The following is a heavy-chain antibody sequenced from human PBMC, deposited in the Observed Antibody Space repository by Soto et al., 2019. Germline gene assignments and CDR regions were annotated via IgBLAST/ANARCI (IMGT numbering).Heavy chain of an antibody. CDR3: GRSRRYGYTAKYYFDD. D-gene: IGHD5-18*01. V-gene: IGHV1-69*13. CDR2: IIPIFGTA. J-gene: IGHJ4*02. Sequence: GASVKVSCKASGGTFSSYAISWVRQAPGQGLEWMGGIIPIFGTANYAQKFQGRVTITADESTSTAYMELSSLRSEDTAVYYCGRSRRYGYTAKYYFDDWGQGTLVTVSS. CDR1: GGTFSSYA.